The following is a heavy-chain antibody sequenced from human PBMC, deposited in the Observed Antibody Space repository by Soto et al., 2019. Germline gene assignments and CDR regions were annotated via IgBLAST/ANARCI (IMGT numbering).Heavy chain of an antibody. V-gene: IGHV4-39*01. CDR2: IYYSGST. CDR1: GGSISSSSYY. Sequence: SETLSLTCTVSGGSISSSSYYWGWIRQPPGKGLEWIGSIYYSGSTYYNPSLKSRVTISVDTSKNKFSLKLSSVTAADTAVYYCARSVSTAKGRFDYWGQGTLVTVSS. J-gene: IGHJ4*02. CDR3: ARSVSTAKGRFDY. D-gene: IGHD4-17*01.